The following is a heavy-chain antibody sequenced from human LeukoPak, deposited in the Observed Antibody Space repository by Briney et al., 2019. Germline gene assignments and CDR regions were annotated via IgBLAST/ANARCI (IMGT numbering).Heavy chain of an antibody. D-gene: IGHD6-13*01. CDR3: ATQGIAAAGTLDY. CDR1: GYTLTELS. J-gene: IGHJ4*02. Sequence: ASVKVSFKVSGYTLTELSMHWVRQAPGKGLEWMGGFDPEDGETIYAQKFQGRVTMTEGTSTDTAYMELSSLRSEDTAVYYCATQGIAAAGTLDYWGQGTLVTVSS. V-gene: IGHV1-24*01. CDR2: FDPEDGET.